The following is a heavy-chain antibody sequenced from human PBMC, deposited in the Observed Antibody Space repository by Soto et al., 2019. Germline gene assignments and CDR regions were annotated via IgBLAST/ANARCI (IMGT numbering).Heavy chain of an antibody. CDR3: ARGQEGIVATH. CDR2: IKDGGVT. CDR1: GGSLTGYY. V-gene: IGHV4-34*01. Sequence: QVQLQQWGAGLLKPSETLSLTCSVNGGSLTGYYWSWIRQPPGKGLERIGEIKDGGVTNYSPSLKSRVTMSADTSKNQFSLKLNSVTAADTAVYYCARGQEGIVATHWDQGTLVTVSS. D-gene: IGHD5-12*01. J-gene: IGHJ4*02.